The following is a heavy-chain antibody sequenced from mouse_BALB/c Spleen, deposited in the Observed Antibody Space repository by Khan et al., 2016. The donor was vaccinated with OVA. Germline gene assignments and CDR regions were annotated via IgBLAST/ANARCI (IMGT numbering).Heavy chain of an antibody. J-gene: IGHJ4*01. CDR3: ARVGYNGTVDF. CDR1: GFTFTNYG. V-gene: IGHV9-3-1*01. Sequence: QIQLVQSGAELKKPGETVQISCKASGFTFTNYGINWIRQAPGKGLKWMGWINTYTGEPTSTDNFKDRFAFTLETSTSTDYLQINSLKNEDTATNYCARVGYNGTVDFWGQGTSVTVSA. D-gene: IGHD2-14*01. CDR2: INTYTGEP.